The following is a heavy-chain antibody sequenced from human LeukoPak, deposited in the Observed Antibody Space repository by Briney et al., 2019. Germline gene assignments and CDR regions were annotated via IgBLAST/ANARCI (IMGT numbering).Heavy chain of an antibody. CDR2: IWYDGNYK. Sequence: GGSLRLSCAASGFTFSSYAMSWVRQAPGKGLEWVAVIWYDGNYKYYADSVKGRFTISRDNFKNTLSLQMNSLRAEDTAVYYCAKSQDGAVAALEYWGQGTPVTVSS. CDR1: GFTFSSYA. CDR3: AKSQDGAVAALEY. D-gene: IGHD6-19*01. V-gene: IGHV3-33*06. J-gene: IGHJ4*02.